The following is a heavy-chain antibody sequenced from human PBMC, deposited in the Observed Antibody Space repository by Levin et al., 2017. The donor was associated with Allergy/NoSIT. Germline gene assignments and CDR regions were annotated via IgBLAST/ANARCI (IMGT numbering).Heavy chain of an antibody. V-gene: IGHV3-33*06. Sequence: KGLEWVAVIWYDGRNKYYVDSVKGRFTVSRDNSKNTLYLQMYSLRAEDTAVYYCAKDRTAYSGDWYPSALDNWGQGTLVTVSS. CDR3: AKDRTAYSGDWYPSALDN. D-gene: IGHD1-26*01. J-gene: IGHJ4*02. CDR2: IWYDGRNK.